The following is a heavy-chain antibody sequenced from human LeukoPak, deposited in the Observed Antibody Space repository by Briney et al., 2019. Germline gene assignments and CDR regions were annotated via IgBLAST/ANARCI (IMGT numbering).Heavy chain of an antibody. V-gene: IGHV4-59*01. Sequence: SETLSLTCTVSGGSISSYYWSWIRQPPGKGLEGIGYIYYSGSTYYNPSLKSRVTISVDTSKNQFSLKLSSVTAADTAVYYCARAYCGGDCYSGAFDIWGQGTMVTVSS. CDR2: IYYSGST. CDR3: ARAYCGGDCYSGAFDI. J-gene: IGHJ3*02. D-gene: IGHD2-21*01. CDR1: GGSISSYY.